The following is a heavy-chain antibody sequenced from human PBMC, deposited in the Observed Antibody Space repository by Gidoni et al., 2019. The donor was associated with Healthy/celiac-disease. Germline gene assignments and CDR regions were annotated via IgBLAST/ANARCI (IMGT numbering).Heavy chain of an antibody. V-gene: IGHV4-4*07. CDR3: ARGHTAAGGLYYFDY. D-gene: IGHD3-16*01. Sequence: QVQLQESGPGLVTPSETLSLTCTVSGGSISSYYWSWIRQPAGKGLEWIGRIYTSGSTNYNPSLKSRVTMSVDTSKNQFSLKLSSVTAADTAVYYCARGHTAAGGLYYFDYWGQGTLVTVSS. CDR2: IYTSGST. J-gene: IGHJ4*02. CDR1: GGSISSYY.